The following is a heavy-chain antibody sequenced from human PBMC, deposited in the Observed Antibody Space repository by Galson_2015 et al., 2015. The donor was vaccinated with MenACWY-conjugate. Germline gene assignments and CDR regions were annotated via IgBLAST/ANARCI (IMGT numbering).Heavy chain of an antibody. J-gene: IGHJ6*03. CDR1: GFTFSTCP. Sequence: SLRLSCAASGFTFSTCPMNWVRQAAGKGLEWVAIISDSGAATHYIDSVKGRFTISRDNSKNTLYLQMSRLRAEDTALYYCAKDVYMDVWGKGTTVSVSS. CDR2: ISDSGAAT. V-gene: IGHV3-23*01. CDR3: AKDVYMDV.